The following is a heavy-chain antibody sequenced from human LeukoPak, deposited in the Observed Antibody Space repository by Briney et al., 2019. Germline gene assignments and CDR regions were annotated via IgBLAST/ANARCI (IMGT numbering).Heavy chain of an antibody. J-gene: IGHJ5*02. CDR1: GYTLTELS. CDR3: ARETANWFDP. V-gene: IGHV1-24*01. Sequence: ASVKVSCKVSGYTLTELSMHWVRQAPGKGLEWMGGVDPDDGETIYAQKFQGRVTMTEDTSTDTAYMELSRLRSDDTAVYYCARETANWFDPWGQGTLVTVSS. CDR2: VDPDDGET.